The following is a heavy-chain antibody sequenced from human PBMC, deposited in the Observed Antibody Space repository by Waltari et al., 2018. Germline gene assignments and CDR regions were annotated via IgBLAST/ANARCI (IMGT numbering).Heavy chain of an antibody. CDR2: IRYDGSNK. J-gene: IGHJ4*02. D-gene: IGHD6-13*01. Sequence: QVQLVESGGGVVQPGGSLRLSCAASGFTFSSYGMHWVRQAPGKGLEWVAFIRYDGSNKDYADSGKGRFTISRDNSKNTLYLQMNSLRAEDTAVYYCANVQQLVRGGVDYWGQGTLVTVSS. V-gene: IGHV3-30*02. CDR1: GFTFSSYG. CDR3: ANVQQLVRGGVDY.